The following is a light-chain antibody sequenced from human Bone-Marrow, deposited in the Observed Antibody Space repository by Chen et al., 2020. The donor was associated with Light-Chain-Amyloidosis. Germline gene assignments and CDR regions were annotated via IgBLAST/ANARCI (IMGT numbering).Light chain of an antibody. CDR3: SSFTSSSSYV. V-gene: IGLV2-14*01. CDR2: AVS. J-gene: IGLJ1*01. Sequence: QSALTPPASGSGSPGQSITISGTGTSGDVGTYNYVSWYQQHPGKAPKVMIYAVSNRPSGVSNRFSGSKSGNTASLTISGLQAEDEADYYCSSFTSSSSYVFGPGTKVTVL. CDR1: SGDVGTYNY.